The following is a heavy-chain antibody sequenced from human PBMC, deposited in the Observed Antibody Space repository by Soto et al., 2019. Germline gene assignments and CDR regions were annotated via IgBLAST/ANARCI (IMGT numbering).Heavy chain of an antibody. CDR3: AKDSGYQLPDNYFYYGLDV. D-gene: IGHD2-2*01. CDR2: ISYDEIDK. CDR1: GFTFTSHA. J-gene: IGHJ6*02. Sequence: GGSLRLSCAASGFTFTSHAMHWDRQTTGKGLVWVAAISYDEIDKKYASSVKGRFTVSRDNVKNTLSLQMNSLRPEDTAVYYGAKDSGYQLPDNYFYYGLDVWGQGTTVTVSS. V-gene: IGHV3-30*18.